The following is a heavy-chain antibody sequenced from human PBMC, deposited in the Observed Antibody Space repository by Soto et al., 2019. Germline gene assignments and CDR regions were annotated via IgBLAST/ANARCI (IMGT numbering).Heavy chain of an antibody. Sequence: GASVKVSCKASGYTFTSYYMQWVRRAPGQGLEWMGIINTSGGSTSYAQKFQGRVTMTRDTSTSTVYMELSSLRSEDTAVYDCARDDGTMVLGYWGQGTLVTVSS. V-gene: IGHV1-46*03. CDR1: GYTFTSYY. CDR2: INTSGGST. CDR3: ARDDGTMVLGY. D-gene: IGHD3-10*01. J-gene: IGHJ4*02.